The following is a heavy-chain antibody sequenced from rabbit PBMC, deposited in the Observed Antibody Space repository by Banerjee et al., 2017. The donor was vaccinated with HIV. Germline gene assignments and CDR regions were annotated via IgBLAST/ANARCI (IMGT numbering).Heavy chain of an antibody. D-gene: IGHD8-1*01. Sequence: QEQLEESGGDLVKPGASLTLTCTASGFSFSSSYWICWVRQAPGKGLEWIACIDTGSGSTDYASWAKGRFTISKTSSTTVTLQMTSLTAADTATYFCARNVGNIDYLYALDLWGQGTLVTDS. CDR3: ARNVGNIDYLYALDL. CDR2: IDTGSGST. V-gene: IGHV1S45*01. CDR1: GFSFSSSYW. J-gene: IGHJ6*01.